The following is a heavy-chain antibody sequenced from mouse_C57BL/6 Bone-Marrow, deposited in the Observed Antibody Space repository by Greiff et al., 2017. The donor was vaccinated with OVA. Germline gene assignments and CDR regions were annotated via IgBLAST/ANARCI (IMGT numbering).Heavy chain of an antibody. Sequence: VKLVESGPGLVQPSQSLSITCTVSGFSLTSYGVHWVRQSPGKGLEWLGVIWSGGSTDYNAAFISRLSISKDNSKSQVFFKMNSLQADDTAIYYCARRDFTTVVATDWYFDVWGTGTTVTVSS. CDR2: IWSGGST. J-gene: IGHJ1*03. CDR3: ARRDFTTVVATDWYFDV. D-gene: IGHD1-1*01. CDR1: GFSLTSYG. V-gene: IGHV2-2*01.